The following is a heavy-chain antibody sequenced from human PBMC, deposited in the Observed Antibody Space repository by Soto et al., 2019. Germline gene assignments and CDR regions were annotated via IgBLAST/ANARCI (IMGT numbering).Heavy chain of an antibody. Sequence: EVQLVESGGGLVQPGGSLRLSCSASGFTFSSYAMHWVRQAPGKGLEYVSAISSNGGSTYYADSVKGRFTISRDNSKKTLYLQMRRLRAEDVAVYYCVKALYGSGSYWGRGYFDYWGQGTLVTVSS. D-gene: IGHD3-10*01. CDR2: ISSNGGST. CDR3: VKALYGSGSYWGRGYFDY. CDR1: GFTFSSYA. V-gene: IGHV3-64D*06. J-gene: IGHJ4*02.